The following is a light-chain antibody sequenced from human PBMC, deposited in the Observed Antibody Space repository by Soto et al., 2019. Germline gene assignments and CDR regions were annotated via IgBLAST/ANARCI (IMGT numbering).Light chain of an antibody. CDR3: QHTYSTPRT. J-gene: IGKJ1*01. CDR2: AAS. CDR1: QSISYY. Sequence: DIQMTQSPSSLSASVGDRVTITCRASQSISYYLNWYQHKPGKAPKLLIYAASRLQSGVPSRFSGSGSVTDFSLTIGSLQPEDFATYYCQHTYSTPRTFGQGTKVEIK. V-gene: IGKV1-39*01.